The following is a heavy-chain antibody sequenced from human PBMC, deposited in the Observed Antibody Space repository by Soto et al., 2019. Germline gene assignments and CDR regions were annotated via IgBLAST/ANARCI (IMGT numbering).Heavy chain of an antibody. D-gene: IGHD3-22*01. J-gene: IGHJ4*02. CDR2: ISGSGGST. CDR3: AKEPSKNYYDSSGYLPGGFDY. Sequence: GGSLRLSCAASGFTFSSYAMSWVRQAPGKGLEWVSAISGSGGSTYYADSVKGRFTISRDNSKNTLYLQMNSLRAEDTAVYYCAKEPSKNYYDSSGYLPGGFDYWGPGTLVTVSS. V-gene: IGHV3-23*01. CDR1: GFTFSSYA.